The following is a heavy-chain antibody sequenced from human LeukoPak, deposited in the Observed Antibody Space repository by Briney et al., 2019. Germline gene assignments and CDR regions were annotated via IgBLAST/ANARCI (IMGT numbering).Heavy chain of an antibody. CDR3: ARGDITTGYGMDV. V-gene: IGHV4-34*01. Sequence: SETLSLTCAVYGGSFSGYYWSWIRQPPGKGLEWIGEINHSGSTNYNPSLKSRVTISVDTSKNQFSLKLSSVTAADTAVYYCARGDITTGYGMDVWGQGTTVTVSS. D-gene: IGHD3-22*01. CDR1: GGSFSGYY. CDR2: INHSGST. J-gene: IGHJ6*02.